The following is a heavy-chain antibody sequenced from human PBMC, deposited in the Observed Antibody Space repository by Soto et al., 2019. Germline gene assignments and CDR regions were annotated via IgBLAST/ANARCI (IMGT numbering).Heavy chain of an antibody. V-gene: IGHV3-7*03. D-gene: IGHD2-15*01. CDR3: ARSRSPSYGMDV. J-gene: IGHJ6*02. CDR1: GFTFSSYW. Sequence: WGSLRLSCSASGFTFSSYWMSWFRQAPGKGLEWVANIKQDGSEKYYVDSVKGRFTISRDNAKNSLYLQMNSLRAEDTAVYYCARSRSPSYGMDVWGQGTTVTVSS. CDR2: IKQDGSEK.